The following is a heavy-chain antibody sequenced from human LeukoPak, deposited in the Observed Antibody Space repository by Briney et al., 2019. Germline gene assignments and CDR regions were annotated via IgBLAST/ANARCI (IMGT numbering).Heavy chain of an antibody. CDR2: ISSSSSYI. CDR3: ARDYYGSSRHAFDI. J-gene: IGHJ3*02. V-gene: IGHV3-21*06. CDR1: GFIFSSNT. Sequence: TGGSLRLSCAASGFIFSSNTMNWVRQAPGKGLEWVSSISSSSSYIYYADSVKGRFTISRDNAKNSLYLQLNSLRADDTAVYYCARDYYGSSRHAFDIWGQGTMVTVST. D-gene: IGHD6-13*01.